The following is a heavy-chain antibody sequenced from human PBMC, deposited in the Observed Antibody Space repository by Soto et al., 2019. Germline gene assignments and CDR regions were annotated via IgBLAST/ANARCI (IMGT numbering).Heavy chain of an antibody. CDR3: AKGTSSSPVVIAILIPFDY. J-gene: IGHJ4*02. D-gene: IGHD2-21*01. CDR2: IIPILGIA. V-gene: IGHV1-69*02. Sequence: SVKVSCKASGSTFSSYNITWVRQAPGQGLELMGRIIPILGIANYAQKFQGRVTITADKSTSTAYMELSSLRSEDTAVYYCAKGTSSSPVVIAILIPFDYWGQGTLVTVSS. CDR1: GSTFSSYN.